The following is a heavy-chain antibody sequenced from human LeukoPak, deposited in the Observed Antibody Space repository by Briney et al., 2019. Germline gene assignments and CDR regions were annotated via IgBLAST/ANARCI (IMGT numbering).Heavy chain of an antibody. Sequence: VGSLRLSCEASGFTFSTYTMNWVRQAPGKGLEWVSSISSSGTYTYYADSVKGRFTISRDNAKNSLYLQMNSLRAEDTTVYYCARDTADHPISELSAAMDYWGQGTLVIVSS. CDR2: ISSSGTYT. CDR3: ARDTADHPISELSAAMDY. V-gene: IGHV3-21*06. J-gene: IGHJ4*02. CDR1: GFTFSTYT. D-gene: IGHD2-2*01.